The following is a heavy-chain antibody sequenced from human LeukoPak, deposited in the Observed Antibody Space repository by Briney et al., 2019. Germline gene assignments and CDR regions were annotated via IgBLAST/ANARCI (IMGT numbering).Heavy chain of an antibody. D-gene: IGHD3-22*01. Sequence: GASVKVSCKASGYTFTSYDINWVRQATGQGLEWMGWMNPNSGNTGYAQKFQGRVTMTRNTSISTAYMELGSLRSEDTAVYYCASLFSSGPLGGPWGQGTLVTVSS. J-gene: IGHJ5*02. CDR2: MNPNSGNT. CDR3: ASLFSSGPLGGP. CDR1: GYTFTSYD. V-gene: IGHV1-8*01.